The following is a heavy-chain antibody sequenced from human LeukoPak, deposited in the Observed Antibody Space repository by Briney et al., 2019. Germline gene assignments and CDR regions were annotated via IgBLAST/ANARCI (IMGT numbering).Heavy chain of an antibody. CDR2: IIPILGIA. D-gene: IGHD2-15*01. CDR1: GGTFSSYA. V-gene: IGHV1-69*04. CDR3: AREGRSGGSSQTPYYYYYGMDV. J-gene: IGHJ6*02. Sequence: GASVKVSCKASGGTFSSYAISWVRQAPGQGLEWMGRIIPILGIANYAQKFQGRVTITAGKSTSTAYMELSSLRSEDTAVYYCAREGRSGGSSQTPYYYYYGMDVWGQGTTVTVSS.